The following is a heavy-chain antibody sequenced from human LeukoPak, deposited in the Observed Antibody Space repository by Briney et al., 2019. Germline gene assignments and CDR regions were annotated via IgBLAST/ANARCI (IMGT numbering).Heavy chain of an antibody. CDR1: GFTFSSHA. CDR3: ARTSGYTYFDY. CDR2: ISGSGSST. J-gene: IGHJ4*02. Sequence: GGSLRLSCAASGFTFSSHAMSWVRQAPGKGLEWVSAISGSGSSTYYADSVKGRFTISRDNSKNTVYLQMNSLRAEDTAVYYCARTSGYTYFDYWGQGTLVTVSS. D-gene: IGHD5-12*01. V-gene: IGHV3-23*01.